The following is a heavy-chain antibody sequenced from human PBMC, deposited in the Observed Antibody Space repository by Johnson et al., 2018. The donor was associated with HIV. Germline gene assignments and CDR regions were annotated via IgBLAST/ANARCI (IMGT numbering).Heavy chain of an antibody. Sequence: QVQLVESGGDVVQPGRSLRLSCAASGFSFSTYGMHWVRQAPGKGLEWVANIWYDGINKYYADSVKGRFTISRDNSKNTLYLQMNSVRAEDTAVYYCAKDWAYSSSWYDEGLAFDIWGQGTMVIVSS. V-gene: IGHV3-33*06. CDR1: GFSFSTYG. J-gene: IGHJ3*02. CDR2: IWYDGINK. CDR3: AKDWAYSSSWYDEGLAFDI. D-gene: IGHD6-13*01.